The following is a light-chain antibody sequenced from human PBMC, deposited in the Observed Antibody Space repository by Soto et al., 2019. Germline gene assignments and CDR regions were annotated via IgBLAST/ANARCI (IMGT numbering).Light chain of an antibody. J-gene: IGKJ5*01. CDR2: GAS. Sequence: EIVFTQSPATLSLSPGERAALSCGASQSVSSNYLSCYQQKPGQAPRLLIYGASTRANGIPDRFSGSGSGTQFTLTISRLQSEDSAVYFCQQNNRWPHITFGQGTRLETK. V-gene: IGKV3-15*01. CDR3: QQNNRWPHIT. CDR1: QSVSSN.